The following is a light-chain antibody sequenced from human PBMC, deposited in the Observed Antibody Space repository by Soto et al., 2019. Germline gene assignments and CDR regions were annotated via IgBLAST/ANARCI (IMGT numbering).Light chain of an antibody. J-gene: IGKJ4*01. CDR2: DAS. CDR1: QYIAGY. V-gene: IGKV3-11*01. CDR3: QQRSDRPLT. Sequence: EIVLTQSPATLSLSPGERATLSCRASQYIAGYLAWYQQKPGQAPRLLISDASKRASGVPGRFSGSGFDTDFTLTINSVEPEDFAVYYCQQRSDRPLTFGGGTKVETK.